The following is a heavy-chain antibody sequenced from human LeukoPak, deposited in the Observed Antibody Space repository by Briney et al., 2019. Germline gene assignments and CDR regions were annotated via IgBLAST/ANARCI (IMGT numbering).Heavy chain of an antibody. CDR3: AKDGSSGPAVDWFDP. Sequence: GGSLRLSCAASGFTFSSYAMSWVRQAPGKGLEWVSAISGSSGSTYYADSVKGRFTISRDNSKNTLYLQMNSLRAEDTAVYYCAKDGSSGPAVDWFDPWGQGTLVTVSS. J-gene: IGHJ5*02. D-gene: IGHD6-19*01. CDR1: GFTFSSYA. CDR2: ISGSSGST. V-gene: IGHV3-23*01.